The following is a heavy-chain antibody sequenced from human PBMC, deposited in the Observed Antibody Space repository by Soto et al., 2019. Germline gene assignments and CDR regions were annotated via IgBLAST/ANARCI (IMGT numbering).Heavy chain of an antibody. Sequence: PGGSLRLSCAASGSTFIRHKMHWVRQAPGKGLEWVSVIWNDGRKNYYADFVKGRSTISRDNSRNTLYLQMNSLRVEDTAVYYCATKLQDDFDYWGQGTLVTVSS. CDR1: GSTFIRHK. D-gene: IGHD1-1*01. V-gene: IGHV3-30*02. J-gene: IGHJ4*02. CDR2: IWNDGRKN. CDR3: ATKLQDDFDY.